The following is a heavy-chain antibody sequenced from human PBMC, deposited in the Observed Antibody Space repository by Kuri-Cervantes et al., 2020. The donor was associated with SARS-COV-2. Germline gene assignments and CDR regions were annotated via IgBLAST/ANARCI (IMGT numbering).Heavy chain of an antibody. V-gene: IGHV3-48*03. CDR3: ARGRHSGRYFDWLSSFDS. Sequence: GGSLRLSCVASGFTFSTYEMNWVRQAPGKGLEWVSYITGSGTTIYYADSVKGRFTISRDNAKNSLYLQMNSLRAEDTAVYYCARGRHSGRYFDWLSSFDSWGQGTRVTGSS. CDR2: ITGSGTTI. D-gene: IGHD3-9*01. CDR1: GFTFSTYE. J-gene: IGHJ4*02.